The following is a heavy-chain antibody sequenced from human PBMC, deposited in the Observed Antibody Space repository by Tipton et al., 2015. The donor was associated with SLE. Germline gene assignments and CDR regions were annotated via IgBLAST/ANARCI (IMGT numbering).Heavy chain of an antibody. CDR2: INDSGST. D-gene: IGHD3/OR15-3a*01. V-gene: IGHV4-34*01. J-gene: IGHJ3*02. CDR1: GGSFSGYY. CDR3: ARGPKGLIPI. Sequence: TLSLTCAVYGGSFSGYYWSWIRQPPGKGLEWIGEINDSGSTNYNPSLKSRVTISVDTSKNQFSLKLSSVTAADTAVYYCARGPKGLIPIWGQGTMVTVSS.